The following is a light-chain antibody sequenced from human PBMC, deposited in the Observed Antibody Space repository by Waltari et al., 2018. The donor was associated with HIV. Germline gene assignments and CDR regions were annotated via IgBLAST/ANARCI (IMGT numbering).Light chain of an antibody. CDR3: GTWDNSLRTWV. J-gene: IGLJ3*02. CDR2: DNN. V-gene: IGLV1-51*01. CDR1: SSNIGRNY. Sequence: QSVLTQPPSVSAAPGPKVTISCSGSSSNIGRNYVSWYQQLPGTAPKLLIYDNNKRPLGIPDRFSGSKSGTSATLGITGLQTGDEADYYCGTWDNSLRTWVFGGGTKLTVL.